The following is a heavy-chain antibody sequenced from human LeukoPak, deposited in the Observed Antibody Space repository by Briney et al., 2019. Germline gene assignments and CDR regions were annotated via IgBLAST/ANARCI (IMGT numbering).Heavy chain of an antibody. CDR1: GFSLSTSGVG. CDR3: AHSNLIHLYYDFWSGYLFSGAFDI. V-gene: IGHV2-5*01. J-gene: IGHJ3*02. D-gene: IGHD3-3*01. CDR2: IYWNDDK. Sequence: SGPTLVNPTQTLTLTCTFSGFSLSTSGVGVGWIRQPPGKALEWLALIYWNDDKRYSPSLKTRLTITKDTSKNQVVLTMTNMDPVDTATYYCAHSNLIHLYYDFWSGYLFSGAFDIWGQGTMVTVSS.